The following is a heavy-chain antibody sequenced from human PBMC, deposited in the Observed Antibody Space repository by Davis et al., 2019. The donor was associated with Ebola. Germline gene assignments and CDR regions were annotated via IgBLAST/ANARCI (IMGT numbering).Heavy chain of an antibody. D-gene: IGHD3-3*01. CDR3: ARDRDEVTIFGVVKYYGMDV. CDR1: GFSLSTSG. Sequence: LVKPTQTLTLTCTFSGFSLSTSGMCVSWVRQAPGKGLEWVSSISSSSSYIYYADSVKGRFTISRDNAKNSLYLQMNSLRAEDTAVYYCARDRDEVTIFGVVKYYGMDVWGQGTTVTVSS. CDR2: ISSSSSYI. V-gene: IGHV3-21*01. J-gene: IGHJ6*02.